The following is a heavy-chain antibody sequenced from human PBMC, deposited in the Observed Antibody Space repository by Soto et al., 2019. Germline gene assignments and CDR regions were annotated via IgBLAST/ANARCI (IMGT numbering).Heavy chain of an antibody. CDR2: ISYDGSNK. Sequence: GGSLRLSCAASGFTFSSYAMHWVRQAPGKGLEWVAVISYDGSNKYYADSVKGRFTISRDNSKNTLYLQMNSLRAEDTAVYYCASARSSGSYFDYWGQGTLVTVSS. V-gene: IGHV3-30-3*01. J-gene: IGHJ4*02. CDR3: ASARSSGSYFDY. CDR1: GFTFSSYA. D-gene: IGHD3-3*01.